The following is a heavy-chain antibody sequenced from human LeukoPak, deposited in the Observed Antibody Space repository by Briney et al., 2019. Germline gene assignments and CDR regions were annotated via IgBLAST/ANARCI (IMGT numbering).Heavy chain of an antibody. Sequence: PGGSLRLSCAASGFTFSSYSMNWVRQAPGKGLERVSSISSSSSYIYYADSVKGRFTISRDNAKNSLYLQMNSLRAEDTAVYYCARVYSTIFGVVRNWFDPWGQGTLVTVSS. CDR3: ARVYSTIFGVVRNWFDP. J-gene: IGHJ5*02. D-gene: IGHD3-3*01. CDR1: GFTFSSYS. V-gene: IGHV3-21*01. CDR2: ISSSSSYI.